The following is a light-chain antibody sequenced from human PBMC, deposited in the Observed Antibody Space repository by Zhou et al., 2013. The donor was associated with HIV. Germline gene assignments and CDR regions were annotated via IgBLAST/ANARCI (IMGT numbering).Light chain of an antibody. V-gene: IGKV3-11*01. J-gene: IGKJ1*01. CDR2: DAS. Sequence: EIVLTQSPATLSLSPGERATLSCRASQSVSSYLAWYQQKPGQAPRLLIYDASNRATGIPARFSGSGSGTDFTLTINRLEPEDFAVYYCQQYGISPRTFGQGTKIEIK. CDR3: QQYGISPRT. CDR1: QSVSSY.